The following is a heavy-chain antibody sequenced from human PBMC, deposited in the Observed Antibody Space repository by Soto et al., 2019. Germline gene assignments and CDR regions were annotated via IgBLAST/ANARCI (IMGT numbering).Heavy chain of an antibody. CDR2: IRSKANSYAT. V-gene: IGHV3-73*01. CDR1: GWTLSGSA. CDR3: TQLEYQLPH. Sequence: GGSLRLPCAASGWTLSGSAMHWVRQASGKGREWVGRIRSKANSYATAYAASVKGRFTISRDDSKNTAYLQMNSLKTEDTAVYYCTQLEYQLPHWVQGTLVTVSS. D-gene: IGHD2-2*01. J-gene: IGHJ4*02.